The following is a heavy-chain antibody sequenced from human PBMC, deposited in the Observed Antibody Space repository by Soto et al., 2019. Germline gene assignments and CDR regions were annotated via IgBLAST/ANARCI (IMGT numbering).Heavy chain of an antibody. CDR1: RYTYRSRD. V-gene: IGHV1-46*03. D-gene: IGHD7-27*01. CDR3: AWGRGRPYYFGY. CDR2: INPTGGST. J-gene: IGHJ4*02. Sequence: AKVSCKSPRYTYRSRDVHWVRQEPGQGLERMGLINPTGGSTNYAQTFQGRVTMTRDTSTSTVYMELSSLTSDDKVMYYCAWGRGRPYYFGYWGQGSLVTVSS.